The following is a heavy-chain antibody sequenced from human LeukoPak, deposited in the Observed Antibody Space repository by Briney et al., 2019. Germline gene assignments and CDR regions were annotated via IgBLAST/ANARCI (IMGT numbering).Heavy chain of an antibody. J-gene: IGHJ5*02. CDR2: FDPEDGET. D-gene: IGHD3-10*01. Sequence: GASVKVSCKVSGYTLTELSMHWVRQAPGKGLEWMGGFDPEDGETIYAQKFQGRVTMTEDTSTSTAYMELRSLRSDDTAVYYCAGQARRFGEIWFDPWGQGTLVTVSS. CDR1: GYTLTELS. CDR3: AGQARRFGEIWFDP. V-gene: IGHV1-24*01.